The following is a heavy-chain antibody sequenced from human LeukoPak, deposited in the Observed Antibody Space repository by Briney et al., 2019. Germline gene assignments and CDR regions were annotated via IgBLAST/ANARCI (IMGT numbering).Heavy chain of an antibody. J-gene: IGHJ4*02. V-gene: IGHV3-53*04. Sequence: GGSLRLSCAASGFNVSRNFMSWVRQAPGKGLEWVSVIYSGGSTYDADSVKGRFTISRHNSKNTLYLQMNSLRAEDTAMYYCARVYGDYFDSWGQGTLVTVSS. CDR3: ARVYGDYFDS. CDR2: IYSGGST. D-gene: IGHD4-17*01. CDR1: GFNVSRNF.